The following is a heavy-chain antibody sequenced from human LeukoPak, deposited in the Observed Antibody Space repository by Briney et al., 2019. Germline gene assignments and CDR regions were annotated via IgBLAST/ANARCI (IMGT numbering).Heavy chain of an antibody. Sequence: SETLSLTCAVYGGSFSGYYWSWIRQPPGKGLEWIGEINHSGSTNYNPSLKSRVTISVDTSKNQFSLKLSSVTAADTAVYYCARGGSSWYFVGYGMDIWGQGTTVTVSS. D-gene: IGHD6-13*01. CDR3: ARGGSSWYFVGYGMDI. J-gene: IGHJ6*02. CDR2: INHSGST. V-gene: IGHV4-34*01. CDR1: GGSFSGYY.